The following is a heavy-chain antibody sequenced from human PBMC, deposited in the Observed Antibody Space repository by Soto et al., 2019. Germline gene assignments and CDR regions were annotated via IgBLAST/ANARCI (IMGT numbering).Heavy chain of an antibody. Sequence: GGSLRLSCAASGFTFSSYSMNWVRQAPGKGLEWVSSISSSSSYIYYADSVKGRFTISRDNAKNSLYLQMNSLRAEDTAVYYSPRRPLQYYYRLNVRAQRTPVTDTS. J-gene: IGHJ6*02. CDR1: GFTFSSYS. CDR3: PRRPLQYYYRLNV. V-gene: IGHV3-21*01. CDR2: ISSSSSYI.